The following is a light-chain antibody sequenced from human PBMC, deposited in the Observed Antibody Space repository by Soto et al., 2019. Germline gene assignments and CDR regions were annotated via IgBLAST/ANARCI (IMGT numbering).Light chain of an antibody. CDR2: DAS. Sequence: DIQMTQSPSTLSASVGDRVTITCRASQSISSWLAWYQQKPGKAPKLLIYDASSLESGVPSRFSGSGSGTEFTLTIGGLQPDDFATFYCQQYNRPFTFGPGTKVDIK. J-gene: IGKJ3*01. CDR1: QSISSW. V-gene: IGKV1-5*01. CDR3: QQYNRPFT.